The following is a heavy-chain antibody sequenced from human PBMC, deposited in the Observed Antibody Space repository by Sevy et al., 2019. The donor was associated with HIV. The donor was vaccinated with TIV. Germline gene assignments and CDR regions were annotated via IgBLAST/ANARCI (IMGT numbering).Heavy chain of an antibody. D-gene: IGHD1-1*01. CDR1: GYTFTVYY. CDR2: INPNSGGI. CDR3: ARDALLRGGYPDY. J-gene: IGHJ4*02. V-gene: IGHV1-2*02. Sequence: ASVKVSCKVSGYTFTVYYMHWVRQAPGQGLEWMGWINPNSGGINYAQKFQGRVTMTRDTSISTAYMELSRLRSDDTAVYYCARDALLRGGYPDYWGQGTLVTVSS.